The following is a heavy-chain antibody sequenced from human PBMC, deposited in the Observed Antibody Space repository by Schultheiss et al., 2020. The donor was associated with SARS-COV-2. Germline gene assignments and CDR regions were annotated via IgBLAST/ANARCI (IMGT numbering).Heavy chain of an antibody. CDR2: INPNSGDT. V-gene: IGHV1-2*02. J-gene: IGHJ3*02. CDR1: GYTFTGYY. Sequence: ASVKVSCKASGYTFTGYYIHWVRQAPGQGLEWMGWINPNSGDTSYAQNFQGRLTMTRDTSISTAYMELSRLRSDDTAIYYCARGGPVVVITAIIDAFDIWGQGTMVTVSS. CDR3: ARGGPVVVITAIIDAFDI. D-gene: IGHD3-22*01.